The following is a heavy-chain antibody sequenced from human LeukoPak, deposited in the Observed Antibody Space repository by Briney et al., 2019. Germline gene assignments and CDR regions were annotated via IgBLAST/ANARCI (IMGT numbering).Heavy chain of an antibody. CDR2: IYYSGST. V-gene: IGHV4-59*01. Sequence: SETLSLTCTVSGGSISSYYWSWIRQPPGKGLEWIGYIYYSGSTNYNPSLKSRVTISVDTSKNQFSLKLSSVTAADTAVYYCARHISVSYDAFDLWGRGTMVTVSS. J-gene: IGHJ3*01. CDR3: ARHISVSYDAFDL. CDR1: GGSISSYY. D-gene: IGHD6-19*01.